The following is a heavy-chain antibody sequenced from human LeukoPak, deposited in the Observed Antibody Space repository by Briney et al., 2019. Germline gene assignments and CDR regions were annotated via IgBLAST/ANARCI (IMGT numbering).Heavy chain of an antibody. J-gene: IGHJ5*02. CDR3: ARVPGRITMVRGVISWFDP. V-gene: IGHV1-18*01. CDR2: ISAYNGNT. D-gene: IGHD3-10*01. CDR1: GYTFTSYG. Sequence: WASVKVSCKASGYTFTSYGISWVRQAPGQGLEWMGWISAYNGNTNYAQKLQGRVTMTTDTSTSTAYMELRSLRSDDTAVYYCARVPGRITMVRGVISWFDPWGQGTLVTVSS.